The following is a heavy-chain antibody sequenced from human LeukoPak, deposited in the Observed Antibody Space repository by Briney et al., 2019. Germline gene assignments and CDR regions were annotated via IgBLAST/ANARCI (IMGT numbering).Heavy chain of an antibody. CDR3: VSGGSYLTK. J-gene: IGHJ4*02. D-gene: IGHD3-10*01. Sequence: SETLSLTCTVSGGSISSYWSWIRQSPGKGLEGIGYIYFSGTTNYNPSLKSRLTISIDRSRNQFSLKLSSVTAADTAIYYCVSGGSYLTKWGQGTLVTVSS. V-gene: IGHV4-59*01. CDR2: IYFSGTT. CDR1: GGSISSY.